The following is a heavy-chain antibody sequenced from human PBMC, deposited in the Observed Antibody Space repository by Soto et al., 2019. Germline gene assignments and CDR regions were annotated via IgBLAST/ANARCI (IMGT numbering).Heavy chain of an antibody. Sequence: PGESLKISCKGSGYSFTTYWIAWVRQMPGKGLEWMGIIYPGDSDTRYSPSFQGQVTISADKSISTAYLQWSSLKASDTAMYYCAKEGSAMDKGYGTDVWGQGTTVTVSS. V-gene: IGHV5-51*01. CDR2: IYPGDSDT. CDR1: GYSFTTYW. CDR3: AKEGSAMDKGYGTDV. D-gene: IGHD5-18*01. J-gene: IGHJ6*02.